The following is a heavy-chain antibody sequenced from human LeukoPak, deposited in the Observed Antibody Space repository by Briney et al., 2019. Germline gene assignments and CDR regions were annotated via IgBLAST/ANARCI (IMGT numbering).Heavy chain of an antibody. CDR3: ARGTEVYYDSSSYYSY. J-gene: IGHJ4*02. V-gene: IGHV3-20*04. CDR1: GFTFDDYG. Sequence: GGSLRLSCVASGFTFDDYGMGWVRQVPGKGVEWVSGTNWNGGSTGYADSVKGRFTIYRDNAKNSLYLQMNSLRDEDTAFYYCARGTEVYYDSSSYYSYWGQGTLVTVSS. D-gene: IGHD3-22*01. CDR2: TNWNGGST.